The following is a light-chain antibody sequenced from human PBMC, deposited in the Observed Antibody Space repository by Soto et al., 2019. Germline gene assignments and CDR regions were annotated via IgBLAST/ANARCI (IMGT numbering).Light chain of an antibody. CDR1: QSVSSN. V-gene: IGKV3-15*01. CDR2: AAS. J-gene: IGKJ1*01. CDR3: QQYDNWPPWT. Sequence: EIVMTQSPATLSVSPWERFTLSCRASQSVSSNLAWYQQKPGQAPRLLIYAASTRATGVPARFSGSGSGTEFTLTISSLQSEDFAVYYCQQYDNWPPWTFGQGTKVDI.